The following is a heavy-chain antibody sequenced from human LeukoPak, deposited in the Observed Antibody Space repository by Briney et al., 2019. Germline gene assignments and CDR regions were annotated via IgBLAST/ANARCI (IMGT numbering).Heavy chain of an antibody. V-gene: IGHV3-21*01. J-gene: IGHJ4*02. CDR2: IDSTSYYI. D-gene: IGHD3-10*01. CDR3: AEGSETFAY. Sequence: PGGSLRLSCAASGFIFSDYSLNWVRQAPGKGLEWVSSIDSTSYYIYYADSVKGRFAISRDNTKNSLYLQMNNLRAEDMAVYYCAEGSETFAYWGQGTLVTVSS. CDR1: GFIFSDYS.